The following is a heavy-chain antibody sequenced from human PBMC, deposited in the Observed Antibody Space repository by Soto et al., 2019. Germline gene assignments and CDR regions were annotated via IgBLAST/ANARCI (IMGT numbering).Heavy chain of an antibody. CDR2: IYHSGRT. D-gene: IGHD3-10*01. CDR3: AGYYGSAIYYLDWFDP. V-gene: IGHV4-4*02. J-gene: IGHJ5*02. CDR1: GGSINSSNW. Sequence: QVQLQESGPGLVKPSGTLSLTCAVSGGSINSSNWWTWVRQPPGQGLEWIGEIYHSGRTNYNPSPRIQVTISIGASPDRFLLRLASVTAADTAEYSCAGYYGSAIYYLDWFDPWGQGTLVTVSS.